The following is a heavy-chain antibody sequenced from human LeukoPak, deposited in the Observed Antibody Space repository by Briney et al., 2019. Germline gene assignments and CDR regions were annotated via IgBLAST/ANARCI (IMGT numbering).Heavy chain of an antibody. V-gene: IGHV1-2*02. CDR2: INPNSGGT. D-gene: IGHD6-13*01. CDR1: GYTFTGYY. J-gene: IGHJ4*02. CDR3: ARRQAVAKYYFDY. Sequence: ASVKVSCKASGYTFTGYYMHWVRQAPGQGLEWMGWINPNSGGTNYAQKFQGRVTMTRDTSISTAYMELSRLRSDDTAVYYCARRQAVAKYYFDYWGQGTLVTVSS.